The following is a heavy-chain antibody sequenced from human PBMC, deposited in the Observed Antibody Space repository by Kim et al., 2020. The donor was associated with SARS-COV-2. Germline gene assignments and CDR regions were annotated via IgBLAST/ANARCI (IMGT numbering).Heavy chain of an antibody. CDR3: AKDSTRHGSSGVDS. CDR1: GFTFDDYA. CDR2: ITWNSDIV. V-gene: IGHV3-9*01. Sequence: GGSLRLSCAASGFTFDDYAMHWVRQAPGKGLEWVSGITWNSDIVAYADSVKGRLTISRDNAKNSLYLQMNSPRPEDTALYYCAKDSTRHGSSGVDSWGQGALVPVSA. J-gene: IGHJ4*02. D-gene: IGHD6-25*01.